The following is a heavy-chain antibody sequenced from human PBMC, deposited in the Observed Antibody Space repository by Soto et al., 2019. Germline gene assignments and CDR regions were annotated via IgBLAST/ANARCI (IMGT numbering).Heavy chain of an antibody. Sequence: SETLSLTCAVSGGSFSGYIWTWIRQTPEKGLQWIGQINHSGSSIYNPSLKNRVTISTMSNNKFSLELSSVTAADTAVYYCTRGLFSGSSYSGSWYYFDSWGQGTMVTVSS. J-gene: IGHJ4*02. CDR3: TRGLFSGSSYSGSWYYFDS. D-gene: IGHD1-26*01. V-gene: IGHV4-34*01. CDR1: GGSFSGYI. CDR2: INHSGSS.